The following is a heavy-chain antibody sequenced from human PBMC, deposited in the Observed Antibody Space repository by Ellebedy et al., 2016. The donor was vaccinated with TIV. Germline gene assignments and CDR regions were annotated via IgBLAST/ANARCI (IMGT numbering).Heavy chain of an antibody. CDR2: ISWNSGYI. CDR1: GFTFDDFA. J-gene: IGHJ4*02. Sequence: SLKISXAASGFTFDDFAMHWVRQSPGKGLEWVSSISWNSGYIAYGDSVKGRFTISRDNAENSLFLQMNSLRAEDTALYYCVKEGCTGGNCYFDSWGQGTLVTVSS. V-gene: IGHV3-9*01. CDR3: VKEGCTGGNCYFDS. D-gene: IGHD2-8*02.